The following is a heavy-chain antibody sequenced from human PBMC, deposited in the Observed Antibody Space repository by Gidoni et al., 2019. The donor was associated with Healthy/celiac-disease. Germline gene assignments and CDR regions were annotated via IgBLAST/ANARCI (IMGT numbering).Heavy chain of an antibody. CDR1: GFTFSSYS. CDR2: ISRRSSYL. D-gene: IGHD4-17*01. CDR3: ARSYDYGFDAFDI. Sequence: EVQLVESGGGLVKPGWSLRLPRAASGFTFSSYSMNWVRQAPGNGLEWVSSISRRSSYLYYAAPVKCRFTISRDNAKTSLFLQMNSLRAEYTSVYYCARSYDYGFDAFDIWGQGTMVTVSS. J-gene: IGHJ3*02. V-gene: IGHV3-21*01.